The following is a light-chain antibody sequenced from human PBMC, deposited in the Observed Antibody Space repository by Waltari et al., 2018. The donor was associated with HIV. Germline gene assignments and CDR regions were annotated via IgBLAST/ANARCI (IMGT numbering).Light chain of an antibody. Sequence: QSALTQPASVSGSPGQSITISCTGTTSDVGSYDYVSWYQKHPGKAPQLIIYDVSKRPSGVSSRFSGSKSGNTASLTISGLQADDEANYYCCSYAGSSILVFGGGTKLTVL. CDR3: CSYAGSSILV. J-gene: IGLJ2*01. V-gene: IGLV2-23*02. CDR1: TSDVGSYDY. CDR2: DVS.